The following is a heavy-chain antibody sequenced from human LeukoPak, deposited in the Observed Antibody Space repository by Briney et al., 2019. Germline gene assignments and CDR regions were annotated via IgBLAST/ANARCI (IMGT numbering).Heavy chain of an antibody. Sequence: ASVKVSCKASGYTFNRYGISWVRQAPGQGLEWMGWISAYNGNTKNAQNLQGRVTMTTDTSTTTAYMELRSLKSDDTAMYYCARGHSTSWPEYFQHWGQGTLVTVSS. CDR3: ARGHSTSWPEYFQH. J-gene: IGHJ1*01. D-gene: IGHD6-13*01. V-gene: IGHV1-18*01. CDR2: ISAYNGNT. CDR1: GYTFNRYG.